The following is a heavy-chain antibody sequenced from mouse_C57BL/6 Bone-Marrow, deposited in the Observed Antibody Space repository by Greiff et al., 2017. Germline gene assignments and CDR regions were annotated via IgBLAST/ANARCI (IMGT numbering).Heavy chain of an antibody. CDR1: GYTFTSYT. V-gene: IGHV1-4*01. D-gene: IGHD4-1*01. Sequence: QVQLQQSGAELARPGASVKMSCKASGYTFTSYTMHWVKPRPGQGLEWIGYINPSSGYTKYNQKFKDKATLTADKSSSTAYMQLSSLTSVDSAVYYCATNWGFDYWGQGTTLTVSS. CDR3: ATNWGFDY. J-gene: IGHJ2*01. CDR2: INPSSGYT.